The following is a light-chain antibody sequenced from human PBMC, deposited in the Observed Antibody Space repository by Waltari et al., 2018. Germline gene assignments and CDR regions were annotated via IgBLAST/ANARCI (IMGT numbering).Light chain of an antibody. CDR2: KNS. V-gene: IGLV1-44*01. CDR1: SSNIGSNT. Sequence: QSVLTQPPSASGTPGQRVTISCSGSSSNIGSNTVNWYQQLPGPAPKPPIYKNSQRPSGVPDRFSGSKSGTSASLAISGIQSEDEADYYCAAWDDSLNGYVFGTGTKVTVL. CDR3: AAWDDSLNGYV. J-gene: IGLJ1*01.